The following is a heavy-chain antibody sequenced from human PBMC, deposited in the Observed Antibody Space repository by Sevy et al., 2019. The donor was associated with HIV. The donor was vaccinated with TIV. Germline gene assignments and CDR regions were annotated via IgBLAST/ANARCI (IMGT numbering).Heavy chain of an antibody. CDR1: GGSITSSNW. Sequence: SETLSLTCVVSGGSITSSNWWSWFRQPPGKGLEWIGESSHSGSTNYNPSLNTRVTISMDKSNNRFSLKLTSVTAADTAVYYCARELSTPNFDFWGQGALVTVSS. CDR2: SSHSGST. D-gene: IGHD2-15*01. V-gene: IGHV4-4*02. J-gene: IGHJ4*02. CDR3: ARELSTPNFDF.